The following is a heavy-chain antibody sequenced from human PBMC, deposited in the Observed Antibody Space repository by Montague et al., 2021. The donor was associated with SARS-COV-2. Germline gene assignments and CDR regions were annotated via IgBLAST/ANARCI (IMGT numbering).Heavy chain of an antibody. V-gene: IGHV4-34*01. J-gene: IGHJ6*02. Sequence: SETLSLTCAVYGGSFGGYYWSWIRQPPGKGLEWIGEINHSGSTNYNPSLKSRVTISVDTSKNQFSLKLSSVTAADTAVYYCAIEVGAMVYYYGMDVWGQGTTVTVSS. D-gene: IGHD1-26*01. CDR1: GGSFGGYY. CDR3: AIEVGAMVYYYGMDV. CDR2: INHSGST.